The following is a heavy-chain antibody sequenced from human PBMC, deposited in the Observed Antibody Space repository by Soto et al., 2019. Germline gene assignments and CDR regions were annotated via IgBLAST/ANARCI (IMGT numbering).Heavy chain of an antibody. D-gene: IGHD3-10*01. V-gene: IGHV1-46*01. CDR2: INPSGGST. CDR3: ARGVLLWFGELLYYFDY. Sequence: ASVKVSCKASGYTFTSYYMHWVRQAPGQGLEWMGIINPSGGSTSYAQKFQGRVTMTRDTSTSTVYMELSSLRSEDTAVYYCARGVLLWFGELLYYFDYWGQGTLVTVSS. CDR1: GYTFTSYY. J-gene: IGHJ4*02.